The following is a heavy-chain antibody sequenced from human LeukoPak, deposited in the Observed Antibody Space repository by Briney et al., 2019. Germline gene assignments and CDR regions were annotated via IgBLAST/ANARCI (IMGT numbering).Heavy chain of an antibody. CDR2: IDSVGTT. D-gene: IGHD6-19*01. V-gene: IGHV3-23*01. J-gene: IGHJ4*02. CDR3: AGRIALTGTLEF. CDR1: GFTFTSSA. Sequence: GGSLRLSCAASGFTFTSSALSWARQAPGKGREWVSGIDSVGTTFYTDSAKSRFTISRDNSKNTLYLQMISLRAEDSAIYYCAGRIALTGTLEFWGQGTLVTVSS.